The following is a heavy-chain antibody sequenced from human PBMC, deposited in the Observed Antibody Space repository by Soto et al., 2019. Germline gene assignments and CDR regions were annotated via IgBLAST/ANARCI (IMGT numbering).Heavy chain of an antibody. CDR1: DFILSDAW. CDR2: IKSKAHGGTT. CDR3: ARDGTYNWV. J-gene: IGHJ4*02. Sequence: EVQLEESGGGLIKPGESLTLSCAASDFILSDAWMKWVRQAPGKGLEWVGRIKSKAHGGTTDYAAPLKGRFTILRDDSKNTLYLQMNSLRAEDTAVYYCARDGTYNWVGGQGILVTVSS. V-gene: IGHV3-15*07. D-gene: IGHD1-1*01.